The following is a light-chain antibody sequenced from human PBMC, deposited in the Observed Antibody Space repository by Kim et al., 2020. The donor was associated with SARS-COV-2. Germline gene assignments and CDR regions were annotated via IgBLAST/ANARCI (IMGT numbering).Light chain of an antibody. V-gene: IGKV1-27*01. CDR1: QSISNY. CDR3: QKYNSAPLT. J-gene: IGKJ4*01. CDR2: AAY. Sequence: ASVGDRVTIPCRASQSISNYLSWDQQKPRTVPRLLIYAAYTLQSGVPSRFSGSGSGADFTLTISSLQPEDVATYFCQKYNSAPLTFGGGTKVDIK.